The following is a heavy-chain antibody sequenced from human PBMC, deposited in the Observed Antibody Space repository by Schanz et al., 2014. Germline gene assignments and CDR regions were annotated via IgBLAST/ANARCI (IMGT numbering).Heavy chain of an antibody. D-gene: IGHD6-13*01. CDR3: ARGRARQLVHWFDP. CDR1: GFSFSIFA. J-gene: IGHJ5*02. CDR2: ISGSGGDT. V-gene: IGHV3-23*01. Sequence: EVQLLESGGGLVQPGGSLRLSCAASGFSFSIFAMTWVRQAPGQGLEWVSTISGSGGDTYPADSVKGRFTISRDNSNNTLYLQMNSLRAEDTAVYYCARGRARQLVHWFDPWGQGTLVTVSS.